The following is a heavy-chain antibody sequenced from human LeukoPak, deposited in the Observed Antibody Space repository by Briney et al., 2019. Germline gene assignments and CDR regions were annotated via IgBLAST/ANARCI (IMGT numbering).Heavy chain of an antibody. Sequence: PGRSLRLSCAASGFTFSSYPMHWVRQAPGKGLEWVAVISYDESNKYYADSVKGRFTISRDNSKNTLYLQMNSLRAEDTAVYYCATDSSGYQSLDYWGQGTLVTVSS. CDR2: ISYDESNK. CDR1: GFTFSSYP. V-gene: IGHV3-30*04. D-gene: IGHD3-22*01. J-gene: IGHJ4*02. CDR3: ATDSSGYQSLDY.